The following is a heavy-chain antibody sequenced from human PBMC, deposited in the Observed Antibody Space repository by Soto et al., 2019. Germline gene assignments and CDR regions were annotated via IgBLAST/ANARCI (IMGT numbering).Heavy chain of an antibody. CDR3: AREGTYCAGGSCSVAD. CDR2: INPNSGGT. J-gene: IGHJ4*02. CDR1: GYISAGQF. D-gene: IGHD2-15*01. Sequence: QVQIVQSGAEVKKPGASVKVSCKASGYISAGQFLHWVRQVPGRGLERMAWINPNSGGTKFAQKFQGRVALTRDTSIRDTSITAVYMELSGLRPDDTAVYYCAREGTYCAGGSCSVADWGQGTLVTVSS. V-gene: IGHV1-2*02.